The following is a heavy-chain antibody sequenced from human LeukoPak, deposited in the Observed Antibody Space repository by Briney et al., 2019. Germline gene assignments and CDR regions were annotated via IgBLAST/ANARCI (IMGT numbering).Heavy chain of an antibody. CDR1: GFTFSSYE. D-gene: IGHD3-10*01. Sequence: GGSLRLSCAASGFTFSSYEMTWVRQAPGKGLEWVSYMSSNGRTIYYADSMKGRFTISRDNAKTSLYLQMRGLRAEDTAVYYCARGVLGFGERHHMDVWGKGTTVTVSS. V-gene: IGHV3-48*03. J-gene: IGHJ6*03. CDR3: ARGVLGFGERHHMDV. CDR2: MSSNGRTI.